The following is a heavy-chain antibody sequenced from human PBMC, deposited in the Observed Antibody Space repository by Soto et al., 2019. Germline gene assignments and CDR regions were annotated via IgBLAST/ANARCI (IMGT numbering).Heavy chain of an antibody. CDR3: ARGYSNYDGVDFDY. Sequence: GGSLRLSCAASGFTFSSYSMNWVCQAPGKGLEWVSYISSSSSTIYYADSVKGRFTISRDNAKNSLYLQMNSLRAEDTAVYYCARGYSNYDGVDFDYWGQGTLVTVSS. D-gene: IGHD4-4*01. CDR2: ISSSSSTI. J-gene: IGHJ4*02. CDR1: GFTFSSYS. V-gene: IGHV3-48*01.